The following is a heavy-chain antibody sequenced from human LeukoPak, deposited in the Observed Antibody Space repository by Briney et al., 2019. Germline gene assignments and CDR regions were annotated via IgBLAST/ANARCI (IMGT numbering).Heavy chain of an antibody. CDR3: ARSLTGYYDSSGF. CDR1: GYTFTSYY. D-gene: IGHD3-22*01. V-gene: IGHV1-46*01. J-gene: IGHJ4*02. Sequence: GASVKVSCKASGYTFTSYYMHWVRQAPGQGFEWMGIINPSGGTTSYAQKFQGRVTMTRDTSTSTIYMELSSLRSEDTAVYYCARSLTGYYDSSGFWGQGTLVTVSS. CDR2: INPSGGTT.